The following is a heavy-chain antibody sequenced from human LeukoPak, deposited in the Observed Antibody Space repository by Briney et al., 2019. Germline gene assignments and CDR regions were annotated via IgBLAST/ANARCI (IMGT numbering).Heavy chain of an antibody. CDR3: AKDLVGAIDY. V-gene: IGHV3-7*03. CDR2: IKQDGSEK. J-gene: IGHJ4*02. CDR1: GFTFSRYW. Sequence: AGGSLRLSCAASGFTFSRYWMSWVRQAPGKGLEWVANIKQDGSEKDYVDSVKGRYTISRDNAKNSLYLQMNSLRAEDTAVYYCAKDLVGAIDYWGQGTLVTVSS. D-gene: IGHD1-26*01.